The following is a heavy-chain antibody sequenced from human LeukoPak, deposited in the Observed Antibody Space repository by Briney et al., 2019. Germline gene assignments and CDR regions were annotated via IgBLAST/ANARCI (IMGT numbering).Heavy chain of an antibody. J-gene: IGHJ4*02. CDR3: ARDLTGGEYFDS. CDR1: GFTLSSYK. D-gene: IGHD3-16*01. CDR2: ISPSSSYI. Sequence: GGSLRLSCAASGFTLSSYKMTWVRQARGKGLEWVASISPSSSYIYYGDSLKGRVTVSRDNAKNSLFLQMSSLRAEDTAIYYCARDLTGGEYFDSWGQGTLVSVSS. V-gene: IGHV3-21*01.